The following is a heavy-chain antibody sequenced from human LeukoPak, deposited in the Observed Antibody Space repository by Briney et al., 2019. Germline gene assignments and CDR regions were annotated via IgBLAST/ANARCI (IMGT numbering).Heavy chain of an antibody. Sequence: PGGSLRLSCAASGFTFSSYAMNWVRQAPRRGVQGVSGISNSGGSTYYADSVKGRFTISRDNSKNTLYLQMNSLRAEDTAVYYCAKETSSSFDYWGQGTLVTVSS. CDR1: GFTFSSYA. J-gene: IGHJ4*02. D-gene: IGHD6-6*01. V-gene: IGHV3-23*01. CDR2: ISNSGGST. CDR3: AKETSSSFDY.